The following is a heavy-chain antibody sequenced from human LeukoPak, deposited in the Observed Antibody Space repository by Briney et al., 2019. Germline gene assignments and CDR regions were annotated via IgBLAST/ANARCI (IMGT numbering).Heavy chain of an antibody. J-gene: IGHJ6*02. CDR2: IYDSGST. D-gene: IGHD5-18*01. CDR3: ARDSYGSGMDV. V-gene: IGHV4-39*02. CDR1: GGSIRSSYYY. Sequence: PSETLSLTCTVSGGSIRSSYYYWGWIRQPPGKGLEWIGSIYDSGSTYYNPSLKSRVTISVDTSKNQFSLKLNSVTAADTAVYYCARDSYGSGMDVWGQGTTVTVSS.